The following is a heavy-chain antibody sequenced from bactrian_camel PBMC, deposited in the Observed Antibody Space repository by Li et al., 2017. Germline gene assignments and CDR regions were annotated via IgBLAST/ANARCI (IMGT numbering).Heavy chain of an antibody. CDR3: ATVLGGTWPLGLNY. D-gene: IGHD7*01. J-gene: IGHJ4*01. CDR1: GYTYNNYC. CDR2: IDTDGTT. Sequence: VQLVESGGGTVQTGGSLRLSCVASGYTYNNYCMGWFRQAPGKERERVAAIDTDGTTSYADSVKGRFTISRDNAKNTMYLQMNSLKSEDTALYFCATVLGGTWPLGLNYWGQGTQVTVS. V-gene: IGHV3S53*01.